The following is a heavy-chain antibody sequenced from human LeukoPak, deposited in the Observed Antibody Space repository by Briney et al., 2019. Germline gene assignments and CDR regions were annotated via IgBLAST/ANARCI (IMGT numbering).Heavy chain of an antibody. Sequence: SETLSLTCAVSGGSISSGGYSWSWIRQPPGKGLEWIGYIYYSGSTNYNPSLKSRVTISVDTSKNQFSLKLSSVTAADTAVYYCARFIHVRYRAVAGTYGMDVWGQGTTVTVSS. CDR3: ARFIHVRYRAVAGTYGMDV. CDR1: GGSISSGGYS. D-gene: IGHD6-19*01. CDR2: IYYSGST. J-gene: IGHJ6*02. V-gene: IGHV4-61*08.